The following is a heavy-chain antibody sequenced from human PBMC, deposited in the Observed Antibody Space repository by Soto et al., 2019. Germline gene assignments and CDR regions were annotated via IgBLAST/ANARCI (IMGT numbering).Heavy chain of an antibody. CDR2: IHPKSGGT. J-gene: IGHJ5*02. CDR3: ARSLSPTDLNYADSRYYYSWFDP. D-gene: IGHD3-22*01. V-gene: IGHV1-2*02. Sequence: ASVKVFCKASGSTFTGSYLHWVRQAPGQGLVWMGWIHPKSGGTKYAQNSQGRVTMTRDTSISTAYMDLSRLRSDDTAVYYCARSLSPTDLNYADSRYYYSWFDPWGQGTLVTVSS. CDR1: GSTFTGSY.